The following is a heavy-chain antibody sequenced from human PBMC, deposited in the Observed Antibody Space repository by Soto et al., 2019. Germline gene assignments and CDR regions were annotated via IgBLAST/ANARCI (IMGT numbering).Heavy chain of an antibody. V-gene: IGHV4-31*03. CDR3: ARVLRGGFDY. J-gene: IGHJ4*02. Sequence: QVQPQESGPGLVKPSQTLSLTCTVSGGSISSGGYYWSWIRQYPGKGLEWIGYSYYSGSTYYSPSLQSRVTISVDTSKNQFSLRLSSVTVADTAIYYCARVLRGGFDYWGQGTLVTVSS. D-gene: IGHD3-10*01. CDR2: SYYSGST. CDR1: GGSISSGGYY.